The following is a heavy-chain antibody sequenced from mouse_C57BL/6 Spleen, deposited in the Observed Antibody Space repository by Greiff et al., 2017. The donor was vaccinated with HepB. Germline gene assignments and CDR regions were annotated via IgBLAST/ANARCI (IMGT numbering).Heavy chain of an antibody. V-gene: IGHV1-62-2*01. CDR1: GYTFTEYT. D-gene: IGHD1-1*01. J-gene: IGHJ2*01. Sequence: VQLQQSGAELVKPGASVKLSCKASGYTFTEYTIHWVKQRSGQGLEWIGWFYPGSGRIKYNEKLKDKATLTADKSSSTVYMEHSRVTSEDSAVYFCARHGYGSSPFDDWGQGTTLTVSS. CDR3: ARHGYGSSPFDD. CDR2: FYPGSGRI.